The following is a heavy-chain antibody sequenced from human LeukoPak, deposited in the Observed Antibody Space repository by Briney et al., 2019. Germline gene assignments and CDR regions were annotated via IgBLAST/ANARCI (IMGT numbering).Heavy chain of an antibody. CDR3: ARGYSYGHLDY. D-gene: IGHD5-18*01. CDR1: GFTFSSYA. V-gene: IGHV3-30-3*01. CDR2: ISYDGSNK. Sequence: GGSLRLSCAASGFTFSSYAMRWVRQAPGKGLEWVAVISYDGSNKYYADSVKGRFTISRDNSKNTLYLQMNSLRAEDTAVYYCARGYSYGHLDYWGQGTLVTVSS. J-gene: IGHJ4*02.